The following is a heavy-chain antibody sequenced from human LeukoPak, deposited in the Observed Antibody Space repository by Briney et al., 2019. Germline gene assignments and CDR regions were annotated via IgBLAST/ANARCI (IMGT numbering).Heavy chain of an antibody. J-gene: IGHJ4*02. Sequence: ASVKVSCKASGGTFSSYAISWVRQAPGQGLEWMGGLIPIFGTANYAQKFQGRVTITADESTSTAYMELSSLRSEDTAVYYCATSWQWLVKSFDYWGQGTLVTVSS. V-gene: IGHV1-69*13. CDR3: ATSWQWLVKSFDY. CDR2: LIPIFGTA. D-gene: IGHD6-19*01. CDR1: GGTFSSYA.